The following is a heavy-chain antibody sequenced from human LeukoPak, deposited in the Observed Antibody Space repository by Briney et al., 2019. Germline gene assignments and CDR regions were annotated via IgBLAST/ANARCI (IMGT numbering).Heavy chain of an antibody. CDR3: ATIGVVVVAATPVWFDP. CDR1: GSTFSSYA. D-gene: IGHD2-15*01. CDR2: ISGSGGST. Sequence: PGGSLRLSXAASGSTFSSYAMSWVRQAPGKGLEWVSAISGSGGSTYYADSVKGRFTISRDNSKNTLYLQMNSLRAEDTAVYYCATIGVVVVAATPVWFDPWGQGTLVTVSS. J-gene: IGHJ5*02. V-gene: IGHV3-23*01.